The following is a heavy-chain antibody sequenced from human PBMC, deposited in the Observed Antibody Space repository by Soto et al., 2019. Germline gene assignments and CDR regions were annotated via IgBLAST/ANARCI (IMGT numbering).Heavy chain of an antibody. D-gene: IGHD5-12*01. CDR3: VREGRGSFDF. Sequence: GGSLRLSCAASGFTFTDYAMIWFRQAPGKGLEWVSVLCGRGNSAYYADSVKGRFTISRDNSKNTLSLQMLSLTADDTGIYYCVREGRGSFDFWGRGTMVTVSS. CDR2: LCGRGNSA. J-gene: IGHJ3*01. CDR1: GFTFTDYA. V-gene: IGHV3-23*01.